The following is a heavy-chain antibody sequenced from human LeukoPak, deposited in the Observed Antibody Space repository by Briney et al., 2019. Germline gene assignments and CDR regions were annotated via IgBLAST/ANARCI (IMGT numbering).Heavy chain of an antibody. Sequence: TSETLSLTCAVYGGSFSGYYWSWIRQPPGKGLEWIGSIYYSGSTYYNPSLKSRVTISVDTSKNQFSLKLSSVTAADTAVYYCARARRGDGYKFPSAFDIWGQGTMVTVSS. CDR1: GGSFSGYY. V-gene: IGHV4-34*01. CDR3: ARARRGDGYKFPSAFDI. J-gene: IGHJ3*02. D-gene: IGHD5-24*01. CDR2: IYYSGST.